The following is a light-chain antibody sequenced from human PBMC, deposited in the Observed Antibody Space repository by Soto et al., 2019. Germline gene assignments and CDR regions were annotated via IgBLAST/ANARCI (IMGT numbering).Light chain of an antibody. CDR2: DVS. Sequence: EIQMTQSPSTLSASVGDRVTISCRASQTISNWLAWYQQKPGKAPKLLIYDVSALKRGVPPRFSGSGSGTEFTLTISSLQPEDFATYYCQQYDSFSVTFGQGTKVDIK. CDR1: QTISNW. V-gene: IGKV1-5*01. J-gene: IGKJ1*01. CDR3: QQYDSFSVT.